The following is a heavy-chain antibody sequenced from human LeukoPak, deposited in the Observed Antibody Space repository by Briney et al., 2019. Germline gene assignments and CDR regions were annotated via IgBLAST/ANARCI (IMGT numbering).Heavy chain of an antibody. CDR2: ISAYNGNT. V-gene: IGHV1-18*01. J-gene: IGHJ4*02. Sequence: ASVRVSCKTSGYTFTSYGITWVRQAPGQGLEWMGWISAYNGNTNYAQKLQGRVTMTTDTSTSTAYMELRSLRSDDTAVYYCARDRQQLVLDFDYWGQGTLVTVSS. CDR1: GYTFTSYG. CDR3: ARDRQQLVLDFDY. D-gene: IGHD6-13*01.